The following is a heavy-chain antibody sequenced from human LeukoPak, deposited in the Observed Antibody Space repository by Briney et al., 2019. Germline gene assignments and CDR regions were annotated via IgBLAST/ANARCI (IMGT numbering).Heavy chain of an antibody. CDR3: ARDVSSYADFDY. Sequence: ASVKVSCKASGYTFTGYYMHLVRQAPGQGLEWMGRINPNSGGTNYAQKFQGRVTMTRDTSISTAYMELSRLRSDDTAVYYCARDVSSYADFDYWGQGTLVTVSS. D-gene: IGHD2-2*01. V-gene: IGHV1-2*06. CDR1: GYTFTGYY. J-gene: IGHJ4*02. CDR2: INPNSGGT.